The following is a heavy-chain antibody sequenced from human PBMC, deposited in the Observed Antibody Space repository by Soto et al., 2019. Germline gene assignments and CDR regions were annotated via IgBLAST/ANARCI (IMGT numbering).Heavy chain of an antibody. Sequence: PVESLKISWKGSGYSFTSYWIGWVRQMPWKGLEWMGIIYPGDSDTRYSPSFQGQVTISADKSISTAYQQWSSLKASDTAMYYCASPSGYHLGGCRELWGKGTTVSVSS. CDR2: IYPGDSDT. CDR1: GYSFTSYW. J-gene: IGHJ6*04. D-gene: IGHD5-12*01. CDR3: ASPSGYHLGGCREL. V-gene: IGHV5-51*01.